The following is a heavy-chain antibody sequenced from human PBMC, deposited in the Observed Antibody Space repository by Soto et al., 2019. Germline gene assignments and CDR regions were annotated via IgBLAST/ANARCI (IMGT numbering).Heavy chain of an antibody. J-gene: IGHJ4*02. D-gene: IGHD5-12*01. V-gene: IGHV4-59*01. CDR3: ARYIVATTHFDY. Sequence: QVQLQEPGPGLVKPSETLSLTCTVSGGSISSYYWSWIRQHPGKGLEWIGYIYYSGSTNYKPSLKSRVTISVDTSKNQFSLKLSSVTAADTAVYYCARYIVATTHFDYWGQGTLVTVSS. CDR2: IYYSGST. CDR1: GGSISSYY.